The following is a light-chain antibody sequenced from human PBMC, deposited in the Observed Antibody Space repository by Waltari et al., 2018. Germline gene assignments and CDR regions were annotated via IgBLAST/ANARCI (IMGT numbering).Light chain of an antibody. J-gene: IGKJ1*01. CDR2: AAS. Sequence: DIQMTQSPSSLSASVGDRVTITCRASQTISRYLNWYQQKPGKAPNLLIYAASSLQSAVPSRVSGSGSGRVFTLIITGLQPEDFATYYCQQTYSFTRTFGQGTKVEIK. V-gene: IGKV1-39*01. CDR1: QTISRY. CDR3: QQTYSFTRT.